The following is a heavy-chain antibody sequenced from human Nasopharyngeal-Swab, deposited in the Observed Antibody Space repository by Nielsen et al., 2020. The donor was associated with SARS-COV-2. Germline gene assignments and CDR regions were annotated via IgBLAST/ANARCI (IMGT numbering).Heavy chain of an antibody. CDR1: GGSINSSSYY. V-gene: IGHV4-39*07. D-gene: IGHD6-19*01. Sequence: LETLSLTCTVSGGSINSSSYYWVWIRQPPGKGLEWIGSIYYSGTTYYNPSLESRVTISVDTSKNQFSLKLSSVTAADTAVYYCAISGWYYAFDIWGQGTMVTVSS. CDR2: IYYSGTT. CDR3: AISGWYYAFDI. J-gene: IGHJ3*02.